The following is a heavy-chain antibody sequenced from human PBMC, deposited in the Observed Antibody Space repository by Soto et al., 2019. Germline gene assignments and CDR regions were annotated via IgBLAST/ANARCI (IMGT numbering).Heavy chain of an antibody. CDR2: ISAYNGNT. Sequence: GASVKVSCKASGYTFTSYGISWVRQAPGQGLEWMGWISAYNGNTNYAQKLQGRVTMTTDTSTSTAYMELRSLRSDDTAVYYCARDAYCGGDCYSGASNWFDPWGQGTLVTVSS. J-gene: IGHJ5*02. CDR1: GYTFTSYG. V-gene: IGHV1-18*01. CDR3: ARDAYCGGDCYSGASNWFDP. D-gene: IGHD2-21*02.